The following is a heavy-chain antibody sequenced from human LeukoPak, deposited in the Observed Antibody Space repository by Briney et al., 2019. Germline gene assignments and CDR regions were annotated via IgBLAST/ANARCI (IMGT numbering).Heavy chain of an antibody. Sequence: SSETLSLTCTVSGGSISSSSYYWGWIRQPPGKGLEWIGSIYYSGSTYYNPSLKSRVTISVDTSKNQFSLKLSSVTAADTAVYYCARTPAADNYYYYYMDVWGKGTTVTVSS. CDR1: GGSISSSSYY. D-gene: IGHD6-13*01. V-gene: IGHV4-39*07. CDR2: IYYSGST. CDR3: ARTPAADNYYYYYMDV. J-gene: IGHJ6*03.